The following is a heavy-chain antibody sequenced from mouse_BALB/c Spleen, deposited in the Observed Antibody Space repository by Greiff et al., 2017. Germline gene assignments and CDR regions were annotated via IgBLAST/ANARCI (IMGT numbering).Heavy chain of an antibody. CDR1: GFSLTSYG. D-gene: IGHD2-1*01. CDR3: ARDPGGNYYFDY. CDR2: IWAGGST. V-gene: IGHV2-9*02. Sequence: VKLMESGPGLVAPSQSLSITCTVSGFSLTSYGVHWVRQPPGKGLEWLGVIWAGGSTNYNSALMSRLSISKDNSKSQVFLKMNSLQTDDTAMYYCARDPGGNYYFDYWGQGTTLTVSS. J-gene: IGHJ2*01.